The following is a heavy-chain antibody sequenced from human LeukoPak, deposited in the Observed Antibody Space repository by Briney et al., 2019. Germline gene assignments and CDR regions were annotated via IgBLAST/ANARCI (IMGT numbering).Heavy chain of an antibody. D-gene: IGHD1-26*01. J-gene: IGHJ4*02. Sequence: ASVTVSCTVSGYTLTELSMHWVRQAPGKGLEWMGGFDPEDGETICAQKFQGRVTMTEDTSTDTAYMELSSLRSEDTAVYYCATDIVGAQRPFDYWGQGTLVTVSS. CDR3: ATDIVGAQRPFDY. CDR2: FDPEDGET. V-gene: IGHV1-24*01. CDR1: GYTLTELS.